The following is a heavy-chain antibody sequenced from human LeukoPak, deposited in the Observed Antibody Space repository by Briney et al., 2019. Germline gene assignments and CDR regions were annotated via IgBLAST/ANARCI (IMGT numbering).Heavy chain of an antibody. D-gene: IGHD5-12*01. CDR2: ISYDGSNK. J-gene: IGHJ4*02. CDR1: GFTFSSYG. V-gene: IGHV3-33*01. Sequence: GGSLRLSCAASGFTFSSYGMHWVRQAPGKGLEWVAVISYDGSNKYYADSVKGRFTISRDNSKNTLYLQMNSLRAEDTAVYYCARDRTMATITPLDYWGQGPLVTVSS. CDR3: ARDRTMATITPLDY.